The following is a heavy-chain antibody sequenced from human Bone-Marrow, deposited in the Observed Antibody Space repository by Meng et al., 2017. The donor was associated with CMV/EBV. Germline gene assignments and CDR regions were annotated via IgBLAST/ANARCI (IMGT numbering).Heavy chain of an antibody. V-gene: IGHV1-2*02. D-gene: IGHD6-6*01. J-gene: IGHJ4*02. CDR1: GYTFSDYD. Sequence: ASVKVSCKASGYTFSDYDISWVRQAPGQGLEWMGWINPNRGDTNYAQRFQGRVTMTRDTSISTAYMELRSLRSDDTAVYYCARGVAAHPFDYWGQGTLVTVSS. CDR2: INPNRGDT. CDR3: ARGVAAHPFDY.